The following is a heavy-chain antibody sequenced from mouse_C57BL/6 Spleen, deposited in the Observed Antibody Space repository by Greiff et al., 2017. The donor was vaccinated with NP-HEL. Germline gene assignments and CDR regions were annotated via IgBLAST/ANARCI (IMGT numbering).Heavy chain of an antibody. CDR3: ASLYGYEAMDY. CDR1: GYSFTGYY. Sequence: DVKLQESGPELVKPGASVKISCKASGYSFTGYYMNWVKQSPEKSLEWIGEINPSTGGTTYNQKFKAKATLTVDKSSSTAYMQLKSLTSEDSAVYYCASLYGYEAMDYWGQGTSVTVSS. CDR2: INPSTGGT. D-gene: IGHD1-1*01. V-gene: IGHV1-42*01. J-gene: IGHJ4*01.